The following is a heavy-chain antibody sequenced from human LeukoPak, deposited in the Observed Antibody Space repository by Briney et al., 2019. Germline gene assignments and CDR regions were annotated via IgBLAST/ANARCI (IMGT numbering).Heavy chain of an antibody. CDR2: INHSGST. CDR3: ARGPITFGGVIVISLYAFDI. V-gene: IGHV4-34*01. D-gene: IGHD3-16*02. J-gene: IGHJ3*02. Sequence: DPSETLSLTCAVYGGSFSGYYWSWIRQPPGKGLEWIGEINHSGSTNYNPSLKSRVTISVDTSKNQFSLKLSSVTAADTAVYYCARGPITFGGVIVISLYAFDIWGQGTMVTVSS. CDR1: GGSFSGYY.